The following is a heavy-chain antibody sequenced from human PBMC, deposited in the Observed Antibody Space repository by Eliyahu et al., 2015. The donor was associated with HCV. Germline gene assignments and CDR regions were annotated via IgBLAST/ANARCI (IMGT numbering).Heavy chain of an antibody. J-gene: IGHJ4*02. CDR2: ISYDGSNK. V-gene: IGHV3-30*18. CDR1: GFTFSSYG. D-gene: IGHD3-16*01. CDR3: AKDLGD. Sequence: QVQLVESGGGVVQPGRSLXLSCAASGFTFSSYGMHWVRQAPGKGLEWVAVISYDGSNKYYADSVKGRFTISRDNSKNTLYLQMNSLRAEDTAVYYCAKDLGDWGQGTLVTVSS.